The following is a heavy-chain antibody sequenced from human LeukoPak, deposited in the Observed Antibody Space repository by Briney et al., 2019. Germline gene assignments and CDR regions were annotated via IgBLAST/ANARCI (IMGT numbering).Heavy chain of an antibody. J-gene: IGHJ4*02. V-gene: IGHV1-69*13. CDR3: ARAISLVPAAMDY. CDR1: GGTFSGYA. CDR2: IIPIFGTA. Sequence: SVKVSCKASGGTFSGYAISWVRQAPGQGLEWMGGIIPIFGTANYAQKFQGRVTITADESTSTAYMELSSLRSEDTAVYYCARAISLVPAAMDYWGQGTLVTVSS. D-gene: IGHD2-2*01.